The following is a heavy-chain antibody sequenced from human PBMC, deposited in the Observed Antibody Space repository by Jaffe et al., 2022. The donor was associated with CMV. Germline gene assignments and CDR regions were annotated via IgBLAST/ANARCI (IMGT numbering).Heavy chain of an antibody. CDR3: ATLPPSFGVHFDY. Sequence: QLQLQESGPGLVKPSETLSLTCTVSGGSISSSSYYWGWIRQPPGKGLEWIGSIYYSGSTYYNPSLKSRVTISVDTSKNQFSLKLSSVTAADTAVYYCATLPPSFGVHFDYWGQGTLVTVSS. CDR2: IYYSGST. J-gene: IGHJ4*02. D-gene: IGHD3-10*01. V-gene: IGHV4-39*01. CDR1: GGSISSSSYY.